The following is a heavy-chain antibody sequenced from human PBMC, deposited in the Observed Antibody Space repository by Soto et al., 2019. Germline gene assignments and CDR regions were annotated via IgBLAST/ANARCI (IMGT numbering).Heavy chain of an antibody. V-gene: IGHV1-18*04. J-gene: IGHJ4*02. CDR3: ARGVYGDYRNSTLDY. D-gene: IGHD4-17*01. CDR2: ISAYNGST. CDR1: GYTFTSYG. Sequence: ASVKVSCKASGYTFTSYGISWVRQAPGQGLEWMGWISAYNGSTNYAQKLQGRVTMTTDTSTSTAYMELRSLRSDDTAVYYCARGVYGDYRNSTLDYWGQGTLVTVSS.